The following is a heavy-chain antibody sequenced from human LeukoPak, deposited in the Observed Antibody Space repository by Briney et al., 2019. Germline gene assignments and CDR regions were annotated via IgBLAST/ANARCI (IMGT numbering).Heavy chain of an antibody. CDR2: INHNGNVN. V-gene: IGHV3-7*04. CDR1: GFTFSSYW. J-gene: IGHJ4*02. Sequence: HPGGSLRLSCAASGFTFSSYWMNWARQAPGKGLEWVASINHNGNVNYYVDSVKGRFTISRDNAKNSLYLQMNSLRAEDTAIYYRTRVGYIDEGIDYWGQGTLVTVSS. D-gene: IGHD5-24*01. CDR3: TRVGYIDEGIDY.